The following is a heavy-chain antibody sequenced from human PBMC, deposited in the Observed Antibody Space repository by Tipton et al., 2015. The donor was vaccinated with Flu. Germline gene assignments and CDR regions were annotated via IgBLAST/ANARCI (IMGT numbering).Heavy chain of an antibody. V-gene: IGHV3-11*01. CDR3: ARATYDILTGYYHTLDY. Sequence: SLRLSCAASGFTFSDYYMSWIRQAPGKGLEWVSYISSSGSTIYYADSVKGRFTISRDNAKNSLYLQMNSLRAEDTAVYYCARATYDILTGYYHTLDYWGQGTLVTVSS. D-gene: IGHD3-9*01. J-gene: IGHJ4*02. CDR2: ISSSGSTI. CDR1: GFTFSDYY.